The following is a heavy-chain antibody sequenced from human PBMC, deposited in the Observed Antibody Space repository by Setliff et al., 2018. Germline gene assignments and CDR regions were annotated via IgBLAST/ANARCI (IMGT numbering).Heavy chain of an antibody. Sequence: KASETLSLTCTVSGDSISSGSYYWTWIRQPAGKGLEWIGHFHTGGSTNYNRSLRSRVSISVDTSKNQFSLKLSSVTAADTAVYYCARFRRGVALGWFDPWGQGTLVTVSS. D-gene: IGHD3-10*01. CDR1: GDSISSGSYY. V-gene: IGHV4-61*09. CDR3: ARFRRGVALGWFDP. J-gene: IGHJ5*02. CDR2: FHTGGST.